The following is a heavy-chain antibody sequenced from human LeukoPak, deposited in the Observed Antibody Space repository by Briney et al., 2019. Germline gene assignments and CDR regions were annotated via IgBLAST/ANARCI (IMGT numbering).Heavy chain of an antibody. V-gene: IGHV4-34*01. CDR3: ASSCGGDCYYYYGMDV. CDR2: INHSGST. J-gene: IGHJ6*02. D-gene: IGHD2-21*02. Sequence: SETLSLTCAVYGGSFSGYYWSWIRQPPGKGLEWIGEINHSGSTNYNPSLKSRVTISVDTSKNQFSLKLSSVTAADTAVYYCASSCGGDCYYYYGMDVWGQGTTVTVSS. CDR1: GGSFSGYY.